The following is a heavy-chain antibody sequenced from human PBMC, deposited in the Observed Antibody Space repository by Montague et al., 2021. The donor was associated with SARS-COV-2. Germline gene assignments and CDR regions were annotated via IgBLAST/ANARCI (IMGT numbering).Heavy chain of an antibody. J-gene: IGHJ2*01. CDR3: AGDRGRFWHFDL. V-gene: IGHV4-59*01. Sequence: SETLSLTCTVSAGSISSYYWNWIRQSPGKGLEWIGYIYYSGSTKYNPSFKSRVTMLVDTSKRQMSPRLNSVTAADTAVYYCAGDRGRFWHFDLWGRGTLVTVSS. D-gene: IGHD5-12*01. CDR1: AGSISSYY. CDR2: IYYSGST.